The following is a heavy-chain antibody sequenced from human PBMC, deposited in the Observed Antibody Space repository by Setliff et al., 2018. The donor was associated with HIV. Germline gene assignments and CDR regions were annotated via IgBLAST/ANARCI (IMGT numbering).Heavy chain of an antibody. D-gene: IGHD3-22*01. V-gene: IGHV3-73*01. CDR3: AREFSTGASGYTDY. Sequence: PGGSLRLSCGASGFTFSGSPMHWVRQASGKGLEWVGRIKTEAEGYATAYAASVKGRFTISRDDSKNTAYLQMNSLRAEDTAVYYCAREFSTGASGYTDYWGQGTLVTVSS. CDR2: IKTEAEGYAT. CDR1: GFTFSGSP. J-gene: IGHJ4*02.